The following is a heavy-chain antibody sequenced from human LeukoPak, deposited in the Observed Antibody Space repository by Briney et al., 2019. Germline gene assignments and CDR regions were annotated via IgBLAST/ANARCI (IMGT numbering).Heavy chain of an antibody. CDR2: INHSGST. Sequence: SETLSLTCAVYGGSYSGYYWSLIRQPPGKGLEWIGEINHSGSTNYNPSLKSRVTISVDTSKNQFSLKLSSVTAADTAVYYCARGHVHYYDSSGYLEPMPYYFDYWGQGTLVTVSS. J-gene: IGHJ4*02. CDR3: ARGHVHYYDSSGYLEPMPYYFDY. V-gene: IGHV4-34*01. D-gene: IGHD3-22*01. CDR1: GGSYSGYY.